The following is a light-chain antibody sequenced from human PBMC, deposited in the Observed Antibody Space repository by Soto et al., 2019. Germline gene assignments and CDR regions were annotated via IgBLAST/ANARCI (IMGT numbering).Light chain of an antibody. CDR2: GAS. CDR1: QSVSSN. J-gene: IGKJ5*01. Sequence: EIVMTQSPATLSVSPGERATLSCRASQSVSSNLAWYQPKPGQAPRLLIYGASTRATGIPDRFSGSGSGTHFTLTISRLEPGDFAVYYCQHFGGTTFTFGQGTRLEIK. CDR3: QHFGGTTFT. V-gene: IGKV3D-15*01.